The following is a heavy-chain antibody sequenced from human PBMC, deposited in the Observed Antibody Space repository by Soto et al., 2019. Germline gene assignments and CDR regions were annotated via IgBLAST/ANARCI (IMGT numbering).Heavy chain of an antibody. Sequence: SGTVSKTGTVSAGSINRGGYYWSWIRQHPGKGLEWIGYIYHSGTTYYNPSLKSRVTISVDRSKNQFSLKLSSVTAADTAVYYCARVPDRWGQGTLVTVSS. CDR2: IYHSGTT. CDR1: AGSINRGGYY. V-gene: IGHV4-30-2*01. J-gene: IGHJ5*02. CDR3: ARVPDR. D-gene: IGHD2-2*01.